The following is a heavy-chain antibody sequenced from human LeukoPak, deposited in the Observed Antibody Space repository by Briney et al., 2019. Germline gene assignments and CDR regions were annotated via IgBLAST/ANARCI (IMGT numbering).Heavy chain of an antibody. J-gene: IGHJ5*02. CDR2: IRYDGSNK. D-gene: IGHD1-14*01. CDR1: GFTFSSYG. CDR3: AKDTTPPKAGFDP. V-gene: IGHV3-30*02. Sequence: GGSLRLSCAASGFTFSSYGMHWGRQAPAKGLEWVAFIRYDGSNKYYADSVKGRFTISRDNSKNTLYLQMNSLRAEDTAVYYCAKDTTPPKAGFDPWGQGTLVTVSS.